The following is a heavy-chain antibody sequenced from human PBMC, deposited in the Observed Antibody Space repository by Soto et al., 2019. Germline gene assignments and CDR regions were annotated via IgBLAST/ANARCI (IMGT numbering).Heavy chain of an antibody. J-gene: IGHJ4*02. V-gene: IGHV1-3*01. Sequence: GASVKVSCKASGYTFTSYAMHWVRQAPGQRLEWMGWINAGNGNTKYSQKFQGRVTITRDTSASTAYMELSSLRSEDTAVYYCARDRASEYCTNGVCRTTLFEHWGQGTRVTVSS. CDR2: INAGNGNT. D-gene: IGHD2-8*01. CDR1: GYTFTSYA. CDR3: ARDRASEYCTNGVCRTTLFEH.